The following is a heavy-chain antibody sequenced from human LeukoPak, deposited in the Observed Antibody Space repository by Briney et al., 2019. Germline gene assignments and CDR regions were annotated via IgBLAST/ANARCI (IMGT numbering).Heavy chain of an antibody. Sequence: SVKVSFKASGGTFSSYAISWVRQAPGQGLEWMGGIIPIFGTANYAQKFQGRVTITADESTSTAYMELSSLRSEDTAVYYCANSADTAMVTSFDYWGQGTLVTVSS. CDR2: IIPIFGTA. CDR1: GGTFSSYA. V-gene: IGHV1-69*13. D-gene: IGHD5-18*01. CDR3: ANSADTAMVTSFDY. J-gene: IGHJ4*02.